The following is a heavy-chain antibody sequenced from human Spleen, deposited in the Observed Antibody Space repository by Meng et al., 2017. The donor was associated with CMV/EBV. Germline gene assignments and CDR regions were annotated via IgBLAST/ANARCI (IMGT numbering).Heavy chain of an antibody. J-gene: IGHJ4*02. D-gene: IGHD5-18*01. CDR2: ILNTGST. Sequence: VSGGSGNSGSYYWNWIRQPPGKGLQWIAYILNTGSTNYDPSLKSRVTISVDTSKNQFSLRLSSVTAADTAVYYCARSYRYTGYFDFWGQGALVTVSS. CDR1: GGSGNSGSYY. V-gene: IGHV4-61*01. CDR3: ARSYRYTGYFDF.